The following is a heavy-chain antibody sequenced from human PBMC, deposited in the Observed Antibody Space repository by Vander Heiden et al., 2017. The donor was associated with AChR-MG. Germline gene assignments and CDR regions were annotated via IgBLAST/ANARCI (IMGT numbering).Heavy chain of an antibody. J-gene: IGHJ4*02. CDR3: ARDLGSGWSY. V-gene: IGHV4-34*01. CDR2: INHSGST. CDR1: GGSFSGYY. Sequence: QVQLQPWAAGLLKPSETLSLTCPVYGGSFSGYYWSWIRQPPGKGLEWIGEINHSGSTNYNPSLKSRVTISVDTSKNQFSLKLSSVTAADTAVYYCARDLGSGWSYWGQGTLVTVSS. D-gene: IGHD6-19*01.